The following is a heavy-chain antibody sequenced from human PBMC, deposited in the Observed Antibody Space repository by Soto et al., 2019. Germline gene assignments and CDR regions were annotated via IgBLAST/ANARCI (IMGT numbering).Heavy chain of an antibody. Sequence: QVQLQQWGAGLLKPSETLSLRCVVNSGSFSGYYWTWIRQTPGKGLEWIGEISHSGSTNYNPSLMSRVTMSADTPKKQFSLRLISVPAADTALYCCARGYESSRRYLPLLDYWGQGTLVTVSS. D-gene: IGHD3-22*01. V-gene: IGHV4-34*01. CDR3: ARGYESSRRYLPLLDY. CDR2: ISHSGST. CDR1: SGSFSGYY. J-gene: IGHJ4*02.